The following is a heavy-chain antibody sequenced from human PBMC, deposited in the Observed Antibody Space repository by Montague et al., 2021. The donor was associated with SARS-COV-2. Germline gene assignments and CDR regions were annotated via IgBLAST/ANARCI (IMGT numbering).Heavy chain of an antibody. CDR2: GGST. J-gene: IGHJ4*03. CDR3: AKTASEGYYILTGYFLRNYLDY. Sequence: GGSTYYXDSVKGRFTLSRDTSQNTLYLQMNSLRAEDTAVYYCAKTASEGYYILTGYFLRNYLDYWGHGTLVTVSS. D-gene: IGHD3-9*01. V-gene: IGHV3-23*01.